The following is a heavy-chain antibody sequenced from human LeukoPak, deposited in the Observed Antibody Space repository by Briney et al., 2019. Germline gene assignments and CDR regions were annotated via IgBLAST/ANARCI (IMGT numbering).Heavy chain of an antibody. CDR2: TYYRSNWYS. J-gene: IGHJ3*02. Sequence: SQTLSLTCAVSGDSVLSNSSWNWIRQSPSRGLEWLGRTYYRSNWYSDYGVSVKSRTNINPDTSKNLFSLQLSSVTPEDTAVYYCVRGGQGDGHSADEGFDIWGQGTMVTVS. CDR3: VRGGQGDGHSADEGFDI. V-gene: IGHV6-1*01. CDR1: GDSVLSNSS. D-gene: IGHD5-18*01.